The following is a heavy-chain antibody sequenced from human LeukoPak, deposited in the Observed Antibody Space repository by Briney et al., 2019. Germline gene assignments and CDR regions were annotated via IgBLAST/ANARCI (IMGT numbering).Heavy chain of an antibody. CDR3: ARDIVVVPAAIKAYNWFDP. D-gene: IGHD2-2*02. Sequence: SETLSLTCAVYGGSFGGYYWSWIRQPPGKGLEWIGEINHSGSTNYNPSLKSRVTISVDTSKNQFSLKLSSVTAADTAVYYCARDIVVVPAAIKAYNWFDPWGQGTLVTVSS. J-gene: IGHJ5*02. CDR2: INHSGST. CDR1: GGSFGGYY. V-gene: IGHV4-34*01.